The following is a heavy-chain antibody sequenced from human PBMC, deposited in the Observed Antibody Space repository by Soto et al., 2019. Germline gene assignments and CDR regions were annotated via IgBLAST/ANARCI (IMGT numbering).Heavy chain of an antibody. D-gene: IGHD3-16*01. V-gene: IGHV1-46*01. CDR2: IYPSGGGT. Sequence: VQLVQSGAEVKKPGASVKVSCKASGYTFTTYYIHWVRQAPGQGLEWMGIIYPSGGGTNYAQEFQDRVTMTWDTATNTVYMELSSLRSEDTAVYYCARVSTGGSCDYWGQGTLVTVSS. CDR3: ARVSTGGSCDY. J-gene: IGHJ4*02. CDR1: GYTFTTYY.